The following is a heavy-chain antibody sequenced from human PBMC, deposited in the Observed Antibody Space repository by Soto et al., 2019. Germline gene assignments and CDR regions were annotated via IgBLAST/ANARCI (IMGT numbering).Heavy chain of an antibody. Sequence: PVGSLRLSCAASGFTFSSYGMHWVRQAPGKGLEWVAVISYDGRNKYYADSVKGRFTISRDNSKNTLYLQMNSLRAEDTAVYYCAKVVGGYRGYGYWENFDYWGQGTLVTVSS. CDR3: AKVVGGYRGYGYWENFDY. D-gene: IGHD5-12*01. J-gene: IGHJ4*02. CDR1: GFTFSSYG. V-gene: IGHV3-30*18. CDR2: ISYDGRNK.